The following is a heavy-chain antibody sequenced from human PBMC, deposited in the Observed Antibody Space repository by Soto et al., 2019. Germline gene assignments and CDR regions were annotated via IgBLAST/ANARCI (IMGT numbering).Heavy chain of an antibody. CDR1: GGSISSSNW. CDR2: IYHSGST. J-gene: IGHJ3*02. D-gene: IGHD3-9*01. Sequence: SETLSLTCAVSGGSISSSNWWSWVRQPPGKGLEWIGEIYHSGSTNYNPSLKSRVTISVDTSKNQFSLKLSSVTAADTAVYYCARELDLRYFAWLRLDAFDIWGQGTMVT. V-gene: IGHV4-4*02. CDR3: ARELDLRYFAWLRLDAFDI.